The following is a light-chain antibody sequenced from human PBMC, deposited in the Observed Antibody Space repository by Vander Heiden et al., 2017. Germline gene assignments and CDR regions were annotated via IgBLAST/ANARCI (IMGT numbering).Light chain of an antibody. J-gene: IGLJ2*01. CDR3: QAWDSSTVV. Sequence: SYELPQPPSVSVSPGQTASITCTGDKLGDKYACWKKQKPVQFPVLVIYQDSKRPSGIPERFSGSNSGNTATLTISGTQAMDEADYYCQAWDSSTVVFGGGTKLTVL. CDR1: KLGDKY. CDR2: QDS. V-gene: IGLV3-1*01.